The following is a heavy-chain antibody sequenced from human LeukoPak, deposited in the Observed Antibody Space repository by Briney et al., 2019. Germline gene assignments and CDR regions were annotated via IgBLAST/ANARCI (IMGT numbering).Heavy chain of an antibody. J-gene: IGHJ3*02. CDR1: GFTFSDYY. V-gene: IGHV3-11*01. CDR3: ARDDITIFGVVNDAFDI. D-gene: IGHD3-3*01. CDR2: ISSSGSTI. Sequence: PGGSLRLSCAASGFTFSDYYMSWIRQAPGKGLEWVSYISSSGSTIYYADSVKGRFTISRDNAKNSLYLQMNSLRAEDTAVYYCARDDITIFGVVNDAFDIWGQGTMVTVSS.